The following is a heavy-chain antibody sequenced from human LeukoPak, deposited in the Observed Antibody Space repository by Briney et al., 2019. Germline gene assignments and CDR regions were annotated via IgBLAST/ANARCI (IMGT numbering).Heavy chain of an antibody. Sequence: PSETLSLTCSVSGGSISSYYWSCIRQPPGKGLEWIGYIYYSGSTNYNPSLKSRVTISVDTSRNQFSLKLSSVTAADTAVYYCARLWVAAAGTLVYFDYWGQGTLVTVSS. CDR1: GGSISSYY. J-gene: IGHJ4*02. CDR3: ARLWVAAAGTLVYFDY. D-gene: IGHD6-13*01. CDR2: IYYSGST. V-gene: IGHV4-59*08.